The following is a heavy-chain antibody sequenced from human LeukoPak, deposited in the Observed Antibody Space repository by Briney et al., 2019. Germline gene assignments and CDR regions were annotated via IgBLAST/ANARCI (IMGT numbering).Heavy chain of an antibody. D-gene: IGHD6-19*01. CDR1: GDSVSRDSIA. CDR3: ARGTGWPHFDY. Sequence: SQTLSLTCAISGDSVSRDSIAWNWIRQSPSRGLEWLGRTYYKSAWYNDYAVHMKSRITISPDTSKNQFSLQLNSVTPDDTAVYYCARGTGWPHFDYWARESWSPSPQ. J-gene: IGHJ4*02. CDR2: TYYKSAWYN. V-gene: IGHV6-1*01.